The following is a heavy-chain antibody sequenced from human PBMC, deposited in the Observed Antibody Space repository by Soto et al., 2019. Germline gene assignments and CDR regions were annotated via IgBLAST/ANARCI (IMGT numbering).Heavy chain of an antibody. V-gene: IGHV3-21*01. CDR2: ISSSSSYI. CDR1: GFTFSSYS. Sequence: GESLKISCAASGFTFSSYSMNWVRQAPGKGLEWVSSISSSSSYIYYADSVKGRFTISRDNAKNSLYLQMNSLRAEDTAVYYCARVGGGDCYAFDIWGQGTMVTVSS. D-gene: IGHD2-21*02. CDR3: ARVGGGDCYAFDI. J-gene: IGHJ3*02.